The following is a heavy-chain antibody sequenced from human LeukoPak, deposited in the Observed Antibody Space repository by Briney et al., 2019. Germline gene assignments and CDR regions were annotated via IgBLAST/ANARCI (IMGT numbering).Heavy chain of an antibody. CDR3: ARGSMGGAARYYYYYMDV. V-gene: IGHV1-69*05. CDR2: IIPIFGTA. Sequence: SVKVSCKASGGTFSTYAITWVRQAPGQGLEWMGGIIPIFGTANYAQKFQGRVTITTDESTSTAYMELSSLRSEDTAVYYCARGSMGGAARYYYYYMDVWGKGTTVTVSS. D-gene: IGHD1-26*01. CDR1: GGTFSTYA. J-gene: IGHJ6*03.